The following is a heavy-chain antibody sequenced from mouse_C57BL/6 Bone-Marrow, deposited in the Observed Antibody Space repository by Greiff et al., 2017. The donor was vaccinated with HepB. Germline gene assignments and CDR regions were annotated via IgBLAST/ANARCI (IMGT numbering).Heavy chain of an antibody. J-gene: IGHJ3*01. Sequence: QVQLQQSGAELARPGASVKLSCKASGYTFTSYGISWVKQRTGQDLEWIGEIYPRSGNTYYNEKFKGKATLTADKSSSTAYMELRSLTSEDSAVYFCASRLRFWFAYWGQGTLVTVSA. CDR3: ASRLRFWFAY. CDR2: IYPRSGNT. CDR1: GYTFTSYG. D-gene: IGHD1-1*01. V-gene: IGHV1-81*01.